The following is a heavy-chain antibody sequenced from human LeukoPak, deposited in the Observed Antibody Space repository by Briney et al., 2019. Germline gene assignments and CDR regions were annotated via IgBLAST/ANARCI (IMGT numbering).Heavy chain of an antibody. V-gene: IGHV4-59*01. Sequence: SETLSLTCTLAGGSISSYYWSWIRQPPGKALEWIGYIYYSGSTNYNPSLESRVTISVDTSKNQFSLKLSSVTAADTAVYYCARAGVVSNPNSYWYFDLWGRGTLVTVSS. CDR1: GGSISSYY. J-gene: IGHJ2*01. CDR2: IYYSGST. D-gene: IGHD3-3*01. CDR3: ARAGVVSNPNSYWYFDL.